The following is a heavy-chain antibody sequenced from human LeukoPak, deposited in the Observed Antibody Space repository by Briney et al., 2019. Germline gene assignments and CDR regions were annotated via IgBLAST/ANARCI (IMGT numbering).Heavy chain of an antibody. CDR1: GYTFTSYG. CDR3: ATPTVTTSHDAFDI. Sequence: GASVKVSCKASGYTFTSYGISWVRQAPGQGLEWMGWISAYNGNTNYARKLQGRVTMTTDTSTSTAYMELRSLRSDDTAVYYCATPTVTTSHDAFDIWGQGTMVTVSS. J-gene: IGHJ3*02. V-gene: IGHV1-18*01. CDR2: ISAYNGNT. D-gene: IGHD4-17*01.